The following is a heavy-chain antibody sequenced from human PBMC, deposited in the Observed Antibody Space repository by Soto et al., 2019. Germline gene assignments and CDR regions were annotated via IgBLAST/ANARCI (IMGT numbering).Heavy chain of an antibody. J-gene: IGHJ3*02. CDR2: INPATGAA. D-gene: IGHD3-3*01. Sequence: QLHLVQSGAVVKKPGASVTVSCSASGYPVTAYYMHWVRQAPGRGLEWMGGINPATGAAKYTQTFQGRVHMARDTSTSTVFMELSGPTSGDTAVFYCARGGGVGVAGSAAFDMWGQGTLVTVSS. CDR3: ARGGGVGVAGSAAFDM. V-gene: IGHV1-2*02. CDR1: GYPVTAYY.